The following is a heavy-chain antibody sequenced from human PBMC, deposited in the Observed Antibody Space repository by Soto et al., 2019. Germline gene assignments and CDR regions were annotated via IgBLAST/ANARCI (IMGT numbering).Heavy chain of an antibody. CDR1: GYTFTNYG. Sequence: QVHLVQSGAEVKKPGASVKVSFKASGYTFTNYGISWVRQAPGEGLEWVGWINTSNDNKLYAQKLQGRLTLTTDTSTSTAYMVLTTLRSDDTAVYFCARDPGAASFDFWAQGTVVTVSS. D-gene: IGHD2-15*01. J-gene: IGHJ4*02. V-gene: IGHV1-18*01. CDR2: INTSNDNK. CDR3: ARDPGAASFDF.